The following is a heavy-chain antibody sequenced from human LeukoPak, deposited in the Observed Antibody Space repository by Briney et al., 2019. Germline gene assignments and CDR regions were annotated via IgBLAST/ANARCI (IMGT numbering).Heavy chain of an antibody. V-gene: IGHV1-24*01. J-gene: IGHJ1*01. CDR1: GYTLTELS. CDR3: ATLPPYSSGWYPSGYFQH. D-gene: IGHD6-19*01. CDR2: FDPEDGGT. Sequence: ASVKVSCKVSGYTLTELSMHWVRQAPGKGLEWMGGFDPEDGGTIYAQKFQGRVTMTEDTSTDTAYMELSSLRSEDTAVYYCATLPPYSSGWYPSGYFQHWGQGTLVTVSS.